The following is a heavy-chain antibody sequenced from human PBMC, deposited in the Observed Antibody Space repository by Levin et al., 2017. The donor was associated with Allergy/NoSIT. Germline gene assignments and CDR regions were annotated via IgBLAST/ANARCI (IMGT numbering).Heavy chain of an antibody. CDR2: ISGSGGST. CDR1: GFTFSSYA. J-gene: IGHJ4*02. V-gene: IGHV3-23*01. CDR3: AKDQSVDYGEPLANDY. D-gene: IGHD4-17*01. Sequence: GGSLRLSCAASGFTFSSYAMSWVRQAPGKGLEWVSAISGSGGSTYYADSVKGRFTISRDNSKNTLYLQMNSLRAEDTAVYYCAKDQSVDYGEPLANDYWGQGTLVTVSS.